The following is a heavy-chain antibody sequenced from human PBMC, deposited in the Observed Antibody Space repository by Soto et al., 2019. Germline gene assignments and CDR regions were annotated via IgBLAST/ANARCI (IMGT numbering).Heavy chain of an antibody. V-gene: IGHV1-69*01. D-gene: IGHD5-12*01. CDR1: GSTFSSYA. CDR3: ARSRTVATINGYYYGMDV. J-gene: IGHJ6*02. Sequence: QVQLVQSGAEVKKPGSSVKVSCKASGSTFSSYAISWVRQAPGQGLEWMGGIIPIFGTANYAQKFQGRVTITADESTNTDDMDLTSLRSEHTAVYFGARSRTVATINGYYYGMDVWGQGTTVSVSS. CDR2: IIPIFGTA.